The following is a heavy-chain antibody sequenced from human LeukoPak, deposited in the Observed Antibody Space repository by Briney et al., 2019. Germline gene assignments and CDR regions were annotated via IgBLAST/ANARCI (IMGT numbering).Heavy chain of an antibody. Sequence: GRSLRLSCAASGFTFSNYAMYWVRQAPGKGLEWVALISYDGSNKFYADSVKGRFTISRANSKNTLYLQMNFLRAEDTAVYYCARQGDGYNYDYYYYMDVWGKGTTVTVSS. J-gene: IGHJ6*03. CDR3: ARQGDGYNYDYYYYMDV. D-gene: IGHD5-24*01. CDR1: GFTFSNYA. CDR2: ISYDGSNK. V-gene: IGHV3-30-3*01.